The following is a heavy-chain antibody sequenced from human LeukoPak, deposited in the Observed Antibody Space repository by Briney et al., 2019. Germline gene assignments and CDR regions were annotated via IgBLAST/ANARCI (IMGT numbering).Heavy chain of an antibody. V-gene: IGHV3-74*01. J-gene: IGHJ4*02. CDR3: NYGSGSYPRY. D-gene: IGHD3-10*01. Sequence: GGSLRLSSAASGFTFRSYWMHWVRQAPGKGLAWISRINSDGSSLSYADSVKGRFTISRDNAKNTLHLQMNSLRAEDTAVYYCNYGSGSYPRYWGQGTLVTVSS. CDR1: GFTFRSYW. CDR2: INSDGSSL.